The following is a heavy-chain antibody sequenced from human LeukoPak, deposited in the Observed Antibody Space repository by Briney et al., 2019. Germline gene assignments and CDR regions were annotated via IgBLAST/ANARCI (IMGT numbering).Heavy chain of an antibody. CDR2: INHSGST. CDR3: AREQRGYSYGPFDY. CDR1: GGSFSGYY. Sequence: SETLSLTRAVYGGSFSGYYWSWIRQPPGKGLEWIGEINHSGSTNYNPSLKSRVTISVDTSKNQFSLKLSSVTAADTAVHYCAREQRGYSYGPFDYWGQGTLVTVSS. D-gene: IGHD5-18*01. J-gene: IGHJ4*02. V-gene: IGHV4-34*01.